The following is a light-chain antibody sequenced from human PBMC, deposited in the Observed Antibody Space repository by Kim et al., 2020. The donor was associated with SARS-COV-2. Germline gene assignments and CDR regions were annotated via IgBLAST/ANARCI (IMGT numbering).Light chain of an antibody. CDR3: QSYDSSSVV. Sequence: PGKTVTISSTRNSGSIADYVQWYQQRPGSAPTTVIYENNLRPSGVPDRFSGSIDSSSNSASLTISGLKTEDEADYYCQSYDSSSVVFGGGTQLTVL. CDR2: ENN. V-gene: IGLV6-57*03. J-gene: IGLJ2*01. CDR1: SGSIADY.